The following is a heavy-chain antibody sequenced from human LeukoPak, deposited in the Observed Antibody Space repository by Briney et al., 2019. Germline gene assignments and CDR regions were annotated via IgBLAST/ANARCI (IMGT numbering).Heavy chain of an antibody. D-gene: IGHD3-10*01. CDR2: ISGSGGST. CDR1: GFTFSSYA. J-gene: IGHJ4*02. CDR3: AKSVGSGSYGGIDY. V-gene: IGHV3-23*01. Sequence: GGSLRLSCAASGFTFSSYAMSWVRQAPGKGLEWVSAISGSGGSTYYADSVKGRFTISRDNSKNTLYLQMNSLRAEDTAVYYCAKSVGSGSYGGIDYWGQGTLVTVSS.